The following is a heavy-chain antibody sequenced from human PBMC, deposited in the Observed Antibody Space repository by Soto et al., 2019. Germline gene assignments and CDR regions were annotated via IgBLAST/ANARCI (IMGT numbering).Heavy chain of an antibody. V-gene: IGHV1-69*12. J-gene: IGHJ6*02. CDR2: IIPIFGTA. CDR1: GGTFSSYA. Sequence: QVQLVQSGAEVKKPGSSVKVSCKASGGTFSSYAISWVRQAPGQGLEWMGGIIPIFGTADYAQKFQGRVTITAXXXXSTAYXXXXXXRSEDTAVYYCXSVETQRYYYGMDVWGQGTTVTVSS. D-gene: IGHD2-15*01. CDR3: XSVETQRYYYGMDV.